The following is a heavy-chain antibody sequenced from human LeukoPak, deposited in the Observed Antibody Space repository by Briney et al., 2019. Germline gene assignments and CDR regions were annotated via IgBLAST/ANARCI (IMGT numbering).Heavy chain of an antibody. CDR2: IRYDGSNK. J-gene: IGHJ4*02. D-gene: IGHD1-26*01. CDR1: GFTFSSYG. V-gene: IGHV3-30*02. Sequence: GGSLRLSCAASGFTFSSYGMHWVRQAPGKGLELVAFIRYDGSNKYYADSVKGRFTISRDNSKNTLYLQMNSLRAEDTAVYYCAKPYSGSYAFFFDYWGQGTLVTVSS. CDR3: AKPYSGSYAFFFDY.